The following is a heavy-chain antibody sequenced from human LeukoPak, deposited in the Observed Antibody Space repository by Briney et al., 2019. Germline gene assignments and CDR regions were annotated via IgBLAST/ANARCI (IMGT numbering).Heavy chain of an antibody. CDR2: ISGNGAST. D-gene: IGHD1-7*01. J-gene: IGHJ4*02. CDR1: GFTFSSYA. V-gene: IGHV3-23*01. Sequence: SGGSLRLSCAASGFTFSSYAMSWVRQAPGKGLEWVSSISGNGASTYYADSVKGRFTISRDNSKNTLYLHMNSLRAEDTAVYYCAKDRGNYEGLYDYWGQGTLVTVSS. CDR3: AKDRGNYEGLYDY.